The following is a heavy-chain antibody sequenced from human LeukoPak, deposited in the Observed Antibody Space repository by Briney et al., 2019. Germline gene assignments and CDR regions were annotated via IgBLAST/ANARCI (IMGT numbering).Heavy chain of an antibody. V-gene: IGHV3-21*01. CDR1: GFTFSSYS. CDR2: ISSSSSYI. CDR3: ASWGYGPDYYYYMDV. D-gene: IGHD5-12*01. J-gene: IGHJ6*03. Sequence: GGSLRLSCAASGFTFSSYSMNWLRQAPGKGLEWVSSISSSSSYIYYADSVKGRFTISRDNAKNSLYLQMNSLRAEDTAVYYCASWGYGPDYYYYMDVWGKGTTVTVSS.